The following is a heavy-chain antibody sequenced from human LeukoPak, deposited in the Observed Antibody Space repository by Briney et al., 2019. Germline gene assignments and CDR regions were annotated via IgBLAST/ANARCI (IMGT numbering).Heavy chain of an antibody. CDR2: IYHSGST. J-gene: IGHJ3*01. D-gene: IGHD2-15*01. CDR1: GYSISSGYY. V-gene: IGHV4-38-2*02. Sequence: SETLSLTCTVSGYSISSGYYWGWIRQPPGKGLEWIGSIYHSGSTYYNPSLKSRVTISVDTSKNQFSLRLSSVTAADSAVYYCARNRGCSGGCSNAFDVWGQGTMVTVSP. CDR3: ARNRGCSGGCSNAFDV.